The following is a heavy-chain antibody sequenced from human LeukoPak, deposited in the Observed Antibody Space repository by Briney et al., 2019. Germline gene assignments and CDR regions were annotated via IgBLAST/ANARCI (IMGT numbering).Heavy chain of an antibody. CDR1: GGSISSGGYY. Sequence: SQTLSLTCTVSGGSISSGGYYWSWIRQHPGKGLEWIGYIYDSGSTYYNPSLKSRVTISVDTSKNQFSLKLSSVTAADTAVYYCARERYSRPYYFDYWGQGTLVTVSS. CDR2: IYDSGST. J-gene: IGHJ4*02. V-gene: IGHV4-31*03. D-gene: IGHD6-13*01. CDR3: ARERYSRPYYFDY.